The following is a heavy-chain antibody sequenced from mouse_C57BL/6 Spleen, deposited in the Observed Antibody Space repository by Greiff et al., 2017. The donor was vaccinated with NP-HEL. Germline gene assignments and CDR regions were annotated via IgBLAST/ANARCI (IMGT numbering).Heavy chain of an antibody. CDR1: GYTFTDYY. V-gene: IGHV1-26*01. CDR2: INPNNGGT. J-gene: IGHJ2*01. CDR3: ARSPVVADY. Sequence: EVQLQQSGPELVKPGASVKISCKASGYTFTDYYMNWVKQSHGKSLEWIGDINPNNGGTSYKQKFKGKATLTVDKSSSTAYMELRSLTSEDSAFYYCARSPVVADYWGQGTTLTVSS. D-gene: IGHD1-1*01.